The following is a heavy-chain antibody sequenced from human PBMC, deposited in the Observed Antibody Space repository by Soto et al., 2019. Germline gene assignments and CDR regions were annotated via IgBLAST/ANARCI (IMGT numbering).Heavy chain of an antibody. CDR3: ARGEQLYHYYYGMDV. J-gene: IGHJ6*02. CDR2: INTGNGNT. CDR1: GYSFTTHA. V-gene: IGHV1-3*04. Sequence: ASVKVSSKASGYSFTTHAMIWVRQAPGQRPEWMGWINTGNGNTRYSPKFQGRVNITRDTSASTAYMELSSLKSEDTAVYYCARGEQLYHYYYGMDVWGQGSTVTAP.